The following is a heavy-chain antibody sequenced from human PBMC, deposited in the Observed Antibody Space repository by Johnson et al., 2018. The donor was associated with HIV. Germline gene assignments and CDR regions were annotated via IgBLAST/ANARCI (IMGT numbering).Heavy chain of an antibody. V-gene: IGHV3-74*03. D-gene: IGHD1-1*01. J-gene: IGHJ3*02. CDR3: AKGRKWNDVGNDALDI. CDR2: IYSDGSDT. CDR1: GFIFRNYW. Sequence: VQLVESGGGLVQPGGSLRLSCAASGFIFRNYWMYWVRQAPGKGLVWVARIYSDGSDTAYADSVKGRFTISRDNAKKTLYLQMSRLRAEDTAVYYCAKGRKWNDVGNDALDIWGQGTLVTVSS.